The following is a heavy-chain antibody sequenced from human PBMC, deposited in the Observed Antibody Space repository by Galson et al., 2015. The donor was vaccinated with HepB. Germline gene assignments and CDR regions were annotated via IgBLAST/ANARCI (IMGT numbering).Heavy chain of an antibody. D-gene: IGHD3-3*01. CDR3: ARGPTITIFGVVTPAFFDY. CDR1: GGTFSSYA. Sequence: SVKVSCKASGGTFSSYAISWVRQAPGQGLEWMGGIIPIFGTANYAQKFQGRVTITADESTSTAYMELSSLRSEDTAVYYCARGPTITIFGVVTPAFFDYWGQGTLVTVSS. V-gene: IGHV1-69*13. J-gene: IGHJ4*02. CDR2: IIPIFGTA.